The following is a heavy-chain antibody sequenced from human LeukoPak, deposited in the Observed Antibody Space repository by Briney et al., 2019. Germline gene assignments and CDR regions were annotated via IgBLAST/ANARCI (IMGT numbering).Heavy chain of an antibody. CDR2: INPNTGAT. D-gene: IGHD3-16*01. CDR3: ARLGSSDI. Sequence: GASVEVSCKASAHTFTGYYMHWVRQAPGQGLEWMGWINPNTGATNYAQKFQGRVTMTRDTSLSTAYMKPSSLRSDDTAVYYCARLGSSDIWGQGTMVTVSS. CDR1: AHTFTGYY. V-gene: IGHV1-2*02. J-gene: IGHJ3*02.